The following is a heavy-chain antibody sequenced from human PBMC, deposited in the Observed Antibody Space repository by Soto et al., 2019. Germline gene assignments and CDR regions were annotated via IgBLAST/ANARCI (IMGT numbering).Heavy chain of an antibody. J-gene: IGHJ6*02. CDR3: ARGPLSSGWFSGGFYYYGMDV. V-gene: IGHV1-2*04. Sequence: VSVKVSCKASGFTFTGYYMYWVRQAPGQGLEWMGWINPNSGGTNYAQKFQGWVTMTRDTSISTAYMELSRLRSDDTAVYYCARGPLSSGWFSGGFYYYGMDVWGQGTTVTVSS. CDR1: GFTFTGYY. D-gene: IGHD6-19*01. CDR2: INPNSGGT.